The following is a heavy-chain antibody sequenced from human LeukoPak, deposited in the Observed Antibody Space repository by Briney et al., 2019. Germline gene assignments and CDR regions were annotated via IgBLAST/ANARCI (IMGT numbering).Heavy chain of an antibody. Sequence: SETLSLTCSVSGGSISNGNYYWGCVRQPPGKGLEWIGTIHYRGSTYFNPSLKSRVTISLDTSKNQFSLKLNSVTAADTALYYCARQTNQGAVMVFDPWGQGTLVTVSS. CDR2: IHYRGST. D-gene: IGHD2-8*01. J-gene: IGHJ5*02. CDR3: ARQTNQGAVMVFDP. CDR1: GGSISNGNYY. V-gene: IGHV4-39*01.